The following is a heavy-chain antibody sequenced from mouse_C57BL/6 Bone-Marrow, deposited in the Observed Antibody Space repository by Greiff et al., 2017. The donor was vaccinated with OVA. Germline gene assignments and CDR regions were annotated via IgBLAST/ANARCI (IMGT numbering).Heavy chain of an antibody. D-gene: IGHD2-3*01. J-gene: IGHJ4*01. CDR1: GFTFSDYG. V-gene: IGHV5-17*01. CDR2: ISSGSSTI. Sequence: EVHLVESGGGLVKPGGSLKLSCAASGFTFSDYGMHWVRQAPEKGLEWVAYISSGSSTIYYADTVKGRFTISRDNAKNTLFLQMTSLRSEDTAMYYCAKRWLLRGNAMDYWGQGTSVTVSS. CDR3: AKRWLLRGNAMDY.